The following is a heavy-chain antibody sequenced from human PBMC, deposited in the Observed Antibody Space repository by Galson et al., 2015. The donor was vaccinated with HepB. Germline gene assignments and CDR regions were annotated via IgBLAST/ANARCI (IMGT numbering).Heavy chain of an antibody. V-gene: IGHV3-30-3*01. Sequence: SLRLSCAASGFTFSSYAMHWVRQAPGKGLEWVAVISYDGSNKYYADSVKGRFTISRDNSKNTLYLQMNSLRAEDTAVYYCARDIYAGGIQLWPSPYYYYYYGMDVWGQGTTVTVSS. CDR3: ARDIYAGGIQLWPSPYYYYYYGMDV. D-gene: IGHD5-18*01. J-gene: IGHJ6*02. CDR2: ISYDGSNK. CDR1: GFTFSSYA.